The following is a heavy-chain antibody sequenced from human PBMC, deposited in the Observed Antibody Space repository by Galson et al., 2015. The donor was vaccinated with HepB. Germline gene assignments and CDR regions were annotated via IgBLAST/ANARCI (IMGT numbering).Heavy chain of an antibody. CDR1: GDSVSSSSAA. CDR2: TYYRSKWYN. J-gene: IGHJ3*02. D-gene: IGHD6-19*01. Sequence: CAISGDSVSSSSAAWNWIRQSPSRGLEWLGRTYYRSKWYNDYAVSVKSRIIINPDTSRNQFSLQLNSVIPEDTAVYYCVRVRLAVTGYVFDAFDIWGQGTLVTVSS. CDR3: VRVRLAVTGYVFDAFDI. V-gene: IGHV6-1*01.